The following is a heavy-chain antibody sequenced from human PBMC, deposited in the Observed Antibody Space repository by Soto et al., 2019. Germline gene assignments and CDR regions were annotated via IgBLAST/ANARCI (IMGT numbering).Heavy chain of an antibody. CDR2: IWYDGSNK. CDR1: GFTFSSYG. V-gene: IGHV3-33*01. Sequence: TGGSLRLSCAASGFTFSSYGMRWVRHAPGKGLEWVAVIWYDGSNKYYADSVKGRFTISRDNSKNTLYLQMNSLRAEDTAVYYCARDLSGSDPYYYYGMDVWGQGTTVTVSS. CDR3: ARDLSGSDPYYYYGMDV. D-gene: IGHD1-26*01. J-gene: IGHJ6*02.